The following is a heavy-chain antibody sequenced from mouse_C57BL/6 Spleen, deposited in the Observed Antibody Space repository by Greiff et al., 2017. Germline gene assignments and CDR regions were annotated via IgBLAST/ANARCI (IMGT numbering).Heavy chain of an antibody. CDR2: ISDGGSYT. Sequence: EVQRVESGGGLVKPGGSLKLSCAASGFTFSSYAMSWVRQTPEKRLEWVATISDGGSYTYYPDNVKGRFTISRDNAKNNLYLQMSHLKSEDTAMYYCARDPHYYGSRGYFDVWGTGTTVTVSS. J-gene: IGHJ1*03. V-gene: IGHV5-4*01. D-gene: IGHD1-1*01. CDR3: ARDPHYYGSRGYFDV. CDR1: GFTFSSYA.